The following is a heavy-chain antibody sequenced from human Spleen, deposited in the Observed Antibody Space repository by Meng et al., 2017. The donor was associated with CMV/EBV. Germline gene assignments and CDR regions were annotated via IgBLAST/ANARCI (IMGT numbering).Heavy chain of an antibody. D-gene: IGHD3-22*01. V-gene: IGHV3-11*01. CDR1: GFTFSDYY. J-gene: IGHJ4*02. CDR3: AKGVTFYYDRAYCDS. CDR2: ISSSGYTI. Sequence: GESLKISCAASGFTFSDYYMSWIRQAPGKGLEWVSYISSSGYTIYYADSVKGRFTISRDNAKNSLYLQMNNLRAEDTAVYYCAKGVTFYYDRAYCDSWGQGALVTVSS.